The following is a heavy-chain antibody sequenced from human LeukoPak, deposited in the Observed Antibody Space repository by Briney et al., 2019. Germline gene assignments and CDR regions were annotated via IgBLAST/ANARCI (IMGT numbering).Heavy chain of an antibody. CDR1: GFTFSSYA. J-gene: IGHJ4*02. D-gene: IGHD6-19*01. Sequence: GGSLRLSCAASGFTFSSYAMSWVRQAPGKGLEWVSAISGSGGSTYYADSVKGRFTISRDNSKNTLYLQMNSLRAEDTAVYYCAKARAVAGTVPHYFDYWGQGTLVTVSS. CDR3: AKARAVAGTVPHYFDY. V-gene: IGHV3-23*01. CDR2: ISGSGGST.